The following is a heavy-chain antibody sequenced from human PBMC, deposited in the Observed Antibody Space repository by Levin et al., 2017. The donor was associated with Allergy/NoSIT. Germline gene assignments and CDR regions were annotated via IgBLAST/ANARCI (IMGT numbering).Heavy chain of an antibody. Sequence: ASVKVSCKASGYTFISYVISWVRQAPGQGLEWMGWINPYNGNTNDAQKLQGRVTMTRDTSTSTAYMELRSLRSDDTAVYYGARVGPTEITGTTATFDFWGQGTMVTVSS. D-gene: IGHD1-7*01. CDR2: INPYNGNT. CDR3: ARVGPTEITGTTATFDF. V-gene: IGHV1-18*01. J-gene: IGHJ3*01. CDR1: GYTFISYV.